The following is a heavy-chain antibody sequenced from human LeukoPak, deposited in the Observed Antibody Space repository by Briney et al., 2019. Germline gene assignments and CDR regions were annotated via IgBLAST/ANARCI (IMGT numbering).Heavy chain of an antibody. CDR1: GFTFSSYA. J-gene: IGHJ4*02. CDR2: ISGSGGST. V-gene: IGHV3-23*01. Sequence: PGGSLRLSCAASGFTFSSYAMSWVRHAPGKGLELVSAISGSGGSTYYADSVKGRFTISRDNSKNTLYLQMNSLRAEDTAVYYCAKGAGYGGNSGEEWYYFDYWGQGTLVTVSS. D-gene: IGHD4-23*01. CDR3: AKGAGYGGNSGEEWYYFDY.